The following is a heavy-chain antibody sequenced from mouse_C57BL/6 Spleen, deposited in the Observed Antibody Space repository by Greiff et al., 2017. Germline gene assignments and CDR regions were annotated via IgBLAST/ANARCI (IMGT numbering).Heavy chain of an antibody. Sequence: VQLQQSGAELVRPGASVTLSCKASGYTFTDYEMHWVKQTPVHGLEWIGAIDPETGGTAYNQKFKGKAILTADKSSSTAYMELRSLTSEDSAVYYCTRSYSHAMDCWGQGTSVTVSS. D-gene: IGHD2-10*01. V-gene: IGHV1-15*01. CDR3: TRSYSHAMDC. J-gene: IGHJ4*01. CDR1: GYTFTDYE. CDR2: IDPETGGT.